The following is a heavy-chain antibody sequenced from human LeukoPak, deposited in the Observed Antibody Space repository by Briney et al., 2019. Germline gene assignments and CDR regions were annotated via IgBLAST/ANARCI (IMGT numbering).Heavy chain of an antibody. D-gene: IGHD5-18*01. J-gene: IGHJ6*03. CDR1: GYTFTSYD. Sequence: ASVKVSCKASGYTFTSYDINWVRQAAGQGLEWMGWMNPNSGNTGYAQKFQGRVTITRNTSISTAYMELSSLRSEDTAVYYCARGLSDTAMVTLSYYYYYMDVWGKGTTVTVSS. CDR3: ARGLSDTAMVTLSYYYYYMDV. CDR2: MNPNSGNT. V-gene: IGHV1-8*03.